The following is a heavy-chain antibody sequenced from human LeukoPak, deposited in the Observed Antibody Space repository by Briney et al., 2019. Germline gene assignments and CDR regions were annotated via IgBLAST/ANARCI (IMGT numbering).Heavy chain of an antibody. D-gene: IGHD7-27*01. CDR3: VRDGSSWGNFDY. V-gene: IGHV3-23*01. CDR1: GFTFSSYG. CDR2: ISGSGGST. Sequence: QSGGTLRLSCAASGFTFSSYGMSWVRQAPGKGLEWVSAISGSGGSTYYADSVKGRFTISRDNSKNTLYLQMNSLRTEDTAVYYCVRDGSSWGNFDYWGQGTLVSVSS. J-gene: IGHJ4*02.